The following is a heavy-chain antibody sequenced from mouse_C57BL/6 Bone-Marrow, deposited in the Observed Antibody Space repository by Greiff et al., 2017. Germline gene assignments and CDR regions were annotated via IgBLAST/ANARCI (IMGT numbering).Heavy chain of an antibody. V-gene: IGHV1-80*01. Sequence: QVQLQQSGAELVKPGASVKISCKASGYAFSSYCMNWVKQRPGKGLEWIGQIYPGDGDTNYNGKFKGKATLTADKSSSTAYMQLSSLTSEDSAVDVCARLPYYYGSSDYWGQGTTLTVSS. D-gene: IGHD1-1*01. J-gene: IGHJ2*01. CDR1: GYAFSSYC. CDR2: IYPGDGDT. CDR3: ARLPYYYGSSDY.